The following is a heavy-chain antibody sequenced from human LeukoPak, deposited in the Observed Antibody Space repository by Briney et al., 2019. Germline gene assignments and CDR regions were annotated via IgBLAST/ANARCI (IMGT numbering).Heavy chain of an antibody. V-gene: IGHV4-59*12. J-gene: IGHJ4*02. CDR3: SNKVYCSTTSCHPAGY. Sequence: TSETLSLTCTVSGGSISSYYWSWIRQPPGKGLEWIGYIYYSESTNYNPSLKSRVTISFATSTNQFFLDLSPVTAADTAVYYCSNKVYCSTTSCHPAGYWGLGSLVTVSS. D-gene: IGHD2-2*01. CDR2: IYYSEST. CDR1: GGSISSYY.